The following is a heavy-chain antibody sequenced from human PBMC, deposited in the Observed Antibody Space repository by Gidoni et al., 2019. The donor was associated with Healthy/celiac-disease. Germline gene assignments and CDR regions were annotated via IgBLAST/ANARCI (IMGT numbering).Heavy chain of an antibody. V-gene: IGHV3-64*01. Sequence: ELQLVESGGGLVQPVGPLRLSCAASCFTFSSYAMHSGRQAPGKGLEYVSAIRSNGGSTYYANSVKGRFSISRDNSKNTLYLQMGSLRAEDMAVYYCARGRQWFGELLHSVLDYWGQGTLVTVSS. D-gene: IGHD3-10*01. CDR2: IRSNGGST. CDR3: ARGRQWFGELLHSVLDY. CDR1: CFTFSSYA. J-gene: IGHJ4*02.